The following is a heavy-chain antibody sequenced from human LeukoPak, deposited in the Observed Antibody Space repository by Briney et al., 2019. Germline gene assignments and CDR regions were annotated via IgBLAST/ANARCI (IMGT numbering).Heavy chain of an antibody. Sequence: GGSLGLSCAASGFTFSSYGMHWVRQAPGKGLEWVAVIWYDGSNKYYADSVKGRFTISRDNSKNTLYLQMNSLRAEDTAVYYCARELDYDILTPLDYWGQGTLVTVSS. V-gene: IGHV3-33*01. CDR2: IWYDGSNK. D-gene: IGHD3-9*01. CDR3: ARELDYDILTPLDY. J-gene: IGHJ4*02. CDR1: GFTFSSYG.